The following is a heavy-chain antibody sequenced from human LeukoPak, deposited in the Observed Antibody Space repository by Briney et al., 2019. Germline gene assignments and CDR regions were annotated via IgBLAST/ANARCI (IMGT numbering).Heavy chain of an antibody. J-gene: IGHJ4*02. CDR3: ARFDSNSDIVVVTAAVFDY. Sequence: ASVKVSCKASGYTFPGYYMHWVRQAPGQGLEWMGWINPNSGGTNYAQKFHDRVTMTRNTSISTAYMELSRLRSDDTAVYYCARFDSNSDIVVVTAAVFDYWGKGTLVTVSS. CDR1: GYTFPGYY. D-gene: IGHD2-2*01. CDR2: INPNSGGT. V-gene: IGHV1-2*02.